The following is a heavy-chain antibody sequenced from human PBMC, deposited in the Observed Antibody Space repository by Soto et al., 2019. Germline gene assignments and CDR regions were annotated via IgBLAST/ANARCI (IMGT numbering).Heavy chain of an antibody. CDR1: GYTFTSYG. Sequence: GASMKVSCKASGYTFTSYGISWVRQAPGHGLEWMGWISACNGNTNYSQKLQGRVTITRDTSASTAYMELRSLRSEDTAVYYCASESYGGEFDYWGQGTLVTVSS. D-gene: IGHD4-17*01. CDR2: ISACNGNT. CDR3: ASESYGGEFDY. J-gene: IGHJ4*02. V-gene: IGHV1-18*01.